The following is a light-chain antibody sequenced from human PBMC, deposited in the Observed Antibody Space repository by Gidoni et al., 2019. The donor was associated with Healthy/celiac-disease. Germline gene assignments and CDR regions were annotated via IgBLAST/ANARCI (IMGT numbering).Light chain of an antibody. CDR1: QSVSSSY. V-gene: IGKV3-20*01. J-gene: IGKJ1*01. Sequence: ELVLTPPPGTPSLSPGERATLSCRASQSVSSSYLAWYQQNPGQAPRLLTYGASSRATGIPGRFSGSGSGTDFTLTISRLEPEDFAVYYCQQYGSSPWTFGQGTKVEIK. CDR3: QQYGSSPWT. CDR2: GAS.